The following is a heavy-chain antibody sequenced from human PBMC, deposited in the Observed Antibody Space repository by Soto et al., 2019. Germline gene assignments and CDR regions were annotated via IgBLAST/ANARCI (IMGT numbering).Heavy chain of an antibody. CDR3: AKDRFHRHSPNWFDP. CDR2: ISGSGGST. V-gene: IGHV3-23*01. D-gene: IGHD3-3*01. CDR1: GFTFSSYA. Sequence: GGSLRLSCAASGFTFSSYAMSWVRQAPGKGLEWVSAISGSGGSTYYADSVKGRFTISRDNSKNTLYLQMNSLRAEDTAVYYCAKDRFHRHSPNWFDPWGQGTLVTVSS. J-gene: IGHJ5*02.